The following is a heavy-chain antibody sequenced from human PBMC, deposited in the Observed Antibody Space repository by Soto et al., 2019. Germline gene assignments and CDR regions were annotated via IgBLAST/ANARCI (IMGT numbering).Heavy chain of an antibody. V-gene: IGHV4-59*01. J-gene: IGHJ4*02. D-gene: IGHD6-19*01. Sequence: QVQLQESGPGLVKPSETLSLTCTVSGDSFSFYYWSWIRQPPGKGLEWIGYVYYSGSTIYNPPLTSRATISMDTSNSQIFLKLDSVTAADTAVYFCARVGEGAVVFDFWGRGTLVAVSS. CDR2: VYYSGST. CDR1: GDSFSFYY. CDR3: ARVGEGAVVFDF.